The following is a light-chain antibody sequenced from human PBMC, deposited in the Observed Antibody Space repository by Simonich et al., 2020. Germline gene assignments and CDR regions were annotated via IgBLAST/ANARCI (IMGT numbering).Light chain of an antibody. CDR1: QSVLYSSNNKNY. V-gene: IGKV4-1*01. CDR2: WAS. Sequence: DIVMTQSPDSLAVSLGERATINCKSRQSVLYSSNNKNYLAWYHQKPGQPPKLLIYWASTRESGVPDRISGSGAGTDFTLTISSLQAEDVAVYFCQQYYSTPYTFGQGTKLEIK. CDR3: QQYYSTPYT. J-gene: IGKJ2*01.